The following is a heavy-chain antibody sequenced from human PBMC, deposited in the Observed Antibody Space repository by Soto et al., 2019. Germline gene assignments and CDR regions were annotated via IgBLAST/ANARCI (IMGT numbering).Heavy chain of an antibody. Sequence: QVQLQQWGAGLLKPSETLSLTCAVYGRSFSGYYWSWIRQSPGKGLEWIGEIKHSGSTNYNPSLKRRVAILIDAPKNQFSLKMSSVTAADTAVYYCARSPYMDVWGKGTTVIVSS. CDR3: ARSPYMDV. CDR2: IKHSGST. CDR1: GRSFSGYY. J-gene: IGHJ6*03. V-gene: IGHV4-34*01.